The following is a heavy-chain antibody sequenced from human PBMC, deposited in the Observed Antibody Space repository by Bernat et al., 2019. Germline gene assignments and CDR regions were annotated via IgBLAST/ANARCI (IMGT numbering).Heavy chain of an antibody. D-gene: IGHD6-13*01. CDR2: ISGSGGST. J-gene: IGHJ6*02. V-gene: IGHV3-23*04. CDR3: AKSSSSWYGSSLMIYYYYGMDV. Sequence: EVQLVESGGGLVQPGGSLRLSCAASGFTFSSYAMSWVRQAPGKGLEWVSAISGSGGSTYYADSVKGRFTISRDNSKNTLYLQMNSLRAEDTAVYYCAKSSSSWYGSSLMIYYYYGMDVWGQGTTVTVSS. CDR1: GFTFSSYA.